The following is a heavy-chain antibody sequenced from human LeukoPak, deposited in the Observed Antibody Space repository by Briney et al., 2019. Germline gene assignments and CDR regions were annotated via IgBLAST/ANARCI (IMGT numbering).Heavy chain of an antibody. CDR1: GGSFSGYH. D-gene: IGHD5-24*01. CDR2: INHSGST. CDR3: ARRERWLQLKGDLDY. V-gene: IGHV4-34*01. Sequence: SETLSLTCAVYGGSFSGYHWSWIRQPPGKGLEWVGEINHSGSTNYNPSLKSRVTISVDTSKNQFSLKLSSVTAADTAVYYCARRERWLQLKGDLDYWGQGTLVTVSS. J-gene: IGHJ4*02.